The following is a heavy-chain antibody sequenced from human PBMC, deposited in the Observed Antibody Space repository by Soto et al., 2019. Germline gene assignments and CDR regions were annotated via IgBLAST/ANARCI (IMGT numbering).Heavy chain of an antibody. CDR1: GFTFSDYY. V-gene: IGHV3-11*01. Sequence: QVQLVEPGGGLVKPGGSLRLSCAASGFTFSDYYMSWIRQAPGKGLEWVSYISSSGSTIYYADSVKGRFTISRDNAKNSLYLQMNSLRAEDTAVYYCARDSGPDFWSGSTFYYYYGMDVWGQGTTVTVSS. CDR2: ISSSGSTI. CDR3: ARDSGPDFWSGSTFYYYYGMDV. D-gene: IGHD3-3*01. J-gene: IGHJ6*02.